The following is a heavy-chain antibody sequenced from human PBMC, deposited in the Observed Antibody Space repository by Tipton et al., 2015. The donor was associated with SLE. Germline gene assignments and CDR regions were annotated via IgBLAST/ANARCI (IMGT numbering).Heavy chain of an antibody. CDR3: ATGPHTNTPSGSYYRHAFDI. CDR1: GFTFSSYA. D-gene: IGHD1-26*01. J-gene: IGHJ3*02. V-gene: IGHV3-64*01. Sequence: GSLRLSCAASGFTFSSYAMHWVRQAPGKGLEYVSAISSNGGSTYYANSVKGRFTISRDNSKNTLYLQMGSLRAEDMAVYYCATGPHTNTPSGSYYRHAFDIWGQGTMVTVSS. CDR2: ISSNGGST.